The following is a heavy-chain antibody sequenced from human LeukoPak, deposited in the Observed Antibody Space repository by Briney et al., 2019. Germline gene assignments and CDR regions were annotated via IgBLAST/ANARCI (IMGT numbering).Heavy chain of an antibody. D-gene: IGHD3-9*01. CDR3: ARVHYDILTGYSYFDY. CDR1: GYTFTSYG. Sequence: GASVKVSCKASGYTFTSYGISWVRQAPGQGLEWMGWISAYNDNTNYAQKLQGRVTMTTDTSTSTAYMELRSLRSDDTVVYHCARVHYDILTGYSYFDYWGQGTLVTVSS. V-gene: IGHV1-18*01. CDR2: ISAYNDNT. J-gene: IGHJ4*02.